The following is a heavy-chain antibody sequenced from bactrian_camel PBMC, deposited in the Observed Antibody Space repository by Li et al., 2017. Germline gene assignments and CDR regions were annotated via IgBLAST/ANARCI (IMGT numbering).Heavy chain of an antibody. J-gene: IGHJ6*01. Sequence: HVQLVESGGGLMAPGGSLTLNCIGSEFAFSRYYITWVRQAPGKGLEWVSAMSTDGDGRTAYGDSVKGRFTISGDNHKNTVYLQMNNLKPEDTAVYYCAKDDGVGRADFGYWGQGTQV. CDR2: MSTDGDGRT. D-gene: IGHD5*01. CDR3: AKDDGVGRADFGY. CDR1: EFAFSRYY. V-gene: IGHV3S1*01.